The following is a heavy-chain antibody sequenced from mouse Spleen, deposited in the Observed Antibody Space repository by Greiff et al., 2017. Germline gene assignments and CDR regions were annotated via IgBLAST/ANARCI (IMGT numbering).Heavy chain of an antibody. J-gene: IGHJ3*01. D-gene: IGHD2-4*01. CDR3: ARGSTMTSWFAY. Sequence: QVQLQQSGAELARPGASVKMSCKASGYTFTSYTMHWVKQRPGQGLEWIGYINPSSGYTKYNQKFKDKATLTADKSSSTAYMQLSSLTSEDSAVYYCARGSTMTSWFAYWGQGTLVTVSA. V-gene: IGHV1-4*01. CDR1: GYTFTSYT. CDR2: INPSSGYT.